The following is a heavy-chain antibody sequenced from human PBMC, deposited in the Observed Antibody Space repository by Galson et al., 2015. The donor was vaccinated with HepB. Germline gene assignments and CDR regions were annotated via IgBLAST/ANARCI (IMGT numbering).Heavy chain of an antibody. D-gene: IGHD1/OR15-1a*01. V-gene: IGHV3-21*01. CDR3: AIAVNKGHHYFYYGMDV. CDR1: DFIFSSYS. J-gene: IGHJ6*02. Sequence: SLRLSCAVSDFIFSSYSMNWVRQAPGKGLEWVACISSSPSYIYYADSVKGRFTISNDNAKNSVSLQMSSLRDEDTAVYYCAIAVNKGHHYFYYGMDVWGQGTMVTVSS. CDR2: ISSSPSYI.